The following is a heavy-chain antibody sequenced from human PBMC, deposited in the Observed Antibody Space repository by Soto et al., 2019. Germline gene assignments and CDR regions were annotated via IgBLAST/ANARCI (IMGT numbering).Heavy chain of an antibody. D-gene: IGHD2-2*01. CDR1: GFTFSSYA. Sequence: PGGSLRLSCAASGFTFSSYAMHWVRQAPGKGLEWVAVISYDGSNKYYADSVKGRFTISRDNSKNTLYLQMNSLRAEDTAVYYCARDLSVVVVPAAIDYWGQGTLVTVSS. CDR2: ISYDGSNK. J-gene: IGHJ4*02. CDR3: ARDLSVVVVPAAIDY. V-gene: IGHV3-30-3*01.